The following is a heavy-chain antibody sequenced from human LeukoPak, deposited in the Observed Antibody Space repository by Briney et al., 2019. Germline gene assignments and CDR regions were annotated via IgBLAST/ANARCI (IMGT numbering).Heavy chain of an antibody. CDR2: IYYSGST. Sequence: KPSETLSLTCTVSGGSISSSSYYWGWIRQPPGKGLEWIGSIYYSGSTNYNPSLKSRVTISVDTSKSQFSLKLSSVTAADTAVYYCARGSRYYFDYWGQGTLVTVSS. CDR1: GGSISSSSYY. J-gene: IGHJ4*02. V-gene: IGHV4-39*07. CDR3: ARGSRYYFDY.